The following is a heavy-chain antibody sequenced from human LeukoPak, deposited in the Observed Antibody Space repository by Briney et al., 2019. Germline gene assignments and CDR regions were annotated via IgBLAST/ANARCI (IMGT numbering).Heavy chain of an antibody. CDR3: AKLNH. CDR1: GFTFDDYA. Sequence: GGSLRLSWAASGFTFDDYAMHWVRQAPGKGLEWVSGISWNSGSIGYADSVKGRFTISRDNAKNSLYLQMNSLRAEDTALYYCAKLNHWGQGTLVTVSS. V-gene: IGHV3-9*01. J-gene: IGHJ5*02. CDR2: ISWNSGSI.